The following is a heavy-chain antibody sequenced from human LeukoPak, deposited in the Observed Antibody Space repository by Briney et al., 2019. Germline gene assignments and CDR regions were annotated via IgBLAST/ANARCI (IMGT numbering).Heavy chain of an antibody. Sequence: SETLPLTCTVSGGSISNYYWSWIRQPAGKGLEWIGRKYARGNSNYNPPVQSRVTMSVDTSKNQFSLKLRSVTAADTAVYYCARGRYCSADICTGGDSFDIWGQGTMVSVSS. D-gene: IGHD2-15*01. V-gene: IGHV4-4*07. CDR1: GGSISNYY. CDR2: KYARGNS. CDR3: ARGRYCSADICTGGDSFDI. J-gene: IGHJ3*02.